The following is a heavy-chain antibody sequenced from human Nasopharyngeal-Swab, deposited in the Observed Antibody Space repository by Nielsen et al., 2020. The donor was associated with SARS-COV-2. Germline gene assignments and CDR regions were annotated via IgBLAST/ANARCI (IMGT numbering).Heavy chain of an antibody. Sequence: GGSLRLSCAASGFTFSSYAMHWVRQAPGKGLEWVAVISYDGSNKYYADSVKGRFTISRDNSKNTLYLQMNSLRAEDTAAYYCARDLGTVGATSYWGQGTLVTVSS. CDR1: GFTFSSYA. J-gene: IGHJ4*02. CDR3: ARDLGTVGATSY. CDR2: ISYDGSNK. D-gene: IGHD1-26*01. V-gene: IGHV3-30-3*01.